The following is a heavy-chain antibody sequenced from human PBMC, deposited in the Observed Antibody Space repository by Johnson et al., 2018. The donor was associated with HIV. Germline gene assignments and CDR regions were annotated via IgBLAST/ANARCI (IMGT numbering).Heavy chain of an antibody. CDR3: ARAGKWSGDAFDI. CDR1: GFSFSDYY. J-gene: IGHJ3*02. Sequence: QVQLVESGGGLVKPGGSLRLSCAASGFSFSDYYLTWIRQAPGKGLEFVSYISSSGSTIYYADSVKGRFTISRDNAKNSLYLQMNSLRAGDTAVYYCARAGKWSGDAFDIWGQGTTVTVSS. D-gene: IGHD3-10*01. CDR2: ISSSGSTI. V-gene: IGHV3-11*04.